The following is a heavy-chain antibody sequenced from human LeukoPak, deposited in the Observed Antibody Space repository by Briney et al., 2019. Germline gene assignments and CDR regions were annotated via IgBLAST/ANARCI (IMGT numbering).Heavy chain of an antibody. D-gene: IGHD5-12*01. CDR2: INHSGST. J-gene: IGHJ6*03. Sequence: SETLSLTCAVYGGSFSGYYWSWVRQPPGKGLEWIGEINHSGSTNYNPSLKSRVTISVDTSKNQFSLKLSSVTAADTAVYYCARGHYVATVLGYYYYMDVWAKGPRSPSP. CDR1: GGSFSGYY. CDR3: ARGHYVATVLGYYYYMDV. V-gene: IGHV4-34*01.